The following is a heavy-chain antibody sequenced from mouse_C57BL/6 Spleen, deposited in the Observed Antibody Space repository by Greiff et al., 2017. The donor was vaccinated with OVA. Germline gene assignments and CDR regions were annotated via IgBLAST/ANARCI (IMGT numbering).Heavy chain of an antibody. V-gene: IGHV1-69*01. J-gene: IGHJ2*01. CDR1: GYTFTSYW. D-gene: IGHD2-2*01. Sequence: VQLQQPGAELVMPGASVKLSCKASGYTFTSYWMHWVKQRPGQGLEWIGEIDPSDSYTNYNQKFKGKSTLTVDKSSSTAYMQLSSLTSEDSAVYYCARSGGYGNYFDDWGQGTTLTVSS. CDR2: IDPSDSYT. CDR3: ARSGGYGNYFDD.